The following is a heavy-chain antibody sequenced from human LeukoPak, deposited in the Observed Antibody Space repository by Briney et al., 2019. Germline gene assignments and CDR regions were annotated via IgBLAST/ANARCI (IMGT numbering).Heavy chain of an antibody. J-gene: IGHJ4*01. V-gene: IGHV3-30*03. CDR1: GFTFSSYG. Sequence: GGSLRLSCAASGFTFSSYGMNWVRQAPGKGLEWVAVISYDGSNQYYADSVKGRFTISRDNSKNTLYLQMNSLRAEDTAMYYCARDTRGESDYWGHGTLVTVSS. CDR3: ARDTRGESDY. D-gene: IGHD2-2*01. CDR2: ISYDGSNQ.